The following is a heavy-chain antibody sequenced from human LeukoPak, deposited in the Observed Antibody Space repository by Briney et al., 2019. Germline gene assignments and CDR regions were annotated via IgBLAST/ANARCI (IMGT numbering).Heavy chain of an antibody. CDR2: IIPIFGTA. J-gene: IGHJ4*02. D-gene: IGHD3-22*01. CDR1: GGTFSSYA. V-gene: IGHV1-69*05. Sequence: ASVKVSCKASGGTFSSYAISWVRQAPGQGLEWMGGIIPIFGTANYAQKFQGRVTITTDESTSTAYMELSSLRSEDTAVYYCARDPGEYDKRYFDYWGQGTLVTVSS. CDR3: ARDPGEYDKRYFDY.